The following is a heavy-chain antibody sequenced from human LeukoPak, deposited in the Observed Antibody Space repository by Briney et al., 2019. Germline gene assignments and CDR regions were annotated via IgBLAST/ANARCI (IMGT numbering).Heavy chain of an antibody. J-gene: IGHJ5*02. D-gene: IGHD3-10*01. Sequence: GASVKVSCKASGYTFTSYGISWVRQAPGQGLEWMGWISVYNGNRNYAQKLQGRVTMTTDTSTSTAYMELRSLRSDDTAVYYCATQILMVRGVTLLFDPWGQGTLVTVSS. V-gene: IGHV1-18*01. CDR2: ISVYNGNR. CDR3: ATQILMVRGVTLLFDP. CDR1: GYTFTSYG.